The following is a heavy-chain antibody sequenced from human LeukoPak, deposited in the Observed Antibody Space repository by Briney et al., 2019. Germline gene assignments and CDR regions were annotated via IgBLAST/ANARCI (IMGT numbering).Heavy chain of an antibody. D-gene: IGHD6-19*01. V-gene: IGHV3-7*01. CDR3: ARGPQQWLMPN. CDR2: IKQDGSEK. CDR1: GFTFSSYD. Sequence: GGSLRLSCAASGFTFSSYDMIWVRQAPGKGLEWVANIKQDGSEKYYVDSAKGRFTICRDNPKNSLYLQMNSLRAVDTAVYYCARGPQQWLMPNWGQGTLVTVSS. J-gene: IGHJ4*02.